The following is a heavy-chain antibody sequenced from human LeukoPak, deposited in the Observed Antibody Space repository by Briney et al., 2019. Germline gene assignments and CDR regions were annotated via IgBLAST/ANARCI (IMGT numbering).Heavy chain of an antibody. V-gene: IGHV3-30*18. CDR1: GFTFSSYG. D-gene: IGHD3-16*02. J-gene: IGHJ3*02. Sequence: PGGSLRLSCAASGFTFSSYGMHWVRQAPGKGLEWVAVISYDGSNKYYADSVKGRFTISRDNSKNTLYLQMNSLRAEDTAVYYCAKDHMITFGGVIVGDAFDIWGQGTMVTVSP. CDR3: AKDHMITFGGVIVGDAFDI. CDR2: ISYDGSNK.